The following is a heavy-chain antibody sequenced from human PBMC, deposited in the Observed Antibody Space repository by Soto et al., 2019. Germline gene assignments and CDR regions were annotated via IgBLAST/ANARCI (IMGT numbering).Heavy chain of an antibody. CDR2: INSDGSST. V-gene: IGHV3-74*01. J-gene: IGHJ4*02. Sequence: GGSLRLSCAASGFTFSSYWMHWVRQAPGKGLVWVSRINSDGSSTSYADSVKGRFTISRDNAKNTLYLQMNSLRAEDTAVYYCARFDYDYIWGSYRPFDYWGQGTLVTVSS. CDR3: ARFDYDYIWGSYRPFDY. D-gene: IGHD3-16*02. CDR1: GFTFSSYW.